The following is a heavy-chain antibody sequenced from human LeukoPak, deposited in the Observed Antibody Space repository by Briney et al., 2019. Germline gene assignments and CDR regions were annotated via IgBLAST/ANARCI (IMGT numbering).Heavy chain of an antibody. CDR2: INAGSGNT. J-gene: IGHJ6*03. V-gene: IGHV1-3*03. Sequence: ASVKVSCKACGYTFTSYAMHWVRQAPGQRLDWMGWINAGSGNTKYSQEFQGRVTITREKSARTAYIELRRLRSEDAAVYYCARALYSRSWYRSANYYSYYYMEVWGKGTTVTVSS. D-gene: IGHD6-13*01. CDR1: GYTFTSYA. CDR3: ARALYSRSWYRSANYYSYYYMEV.